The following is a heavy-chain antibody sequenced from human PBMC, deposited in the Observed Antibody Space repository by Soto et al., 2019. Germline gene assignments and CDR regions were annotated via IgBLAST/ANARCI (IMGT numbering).Heavy chain of an antibody. CDR1: GFTFSSYS. CDR3: ARWGREYSSSQETYYYYGMDV. J-gene: IGHJ6*02. CDR2: ISSSSSYI. V-gene: IGHV3-21*01. D-gene: IGHD6-13*01. Sequence: PGGSLRLSCAASGFTFSSYSMNWVRQAPGKGLEWVSSISSSSSYIYYADSVKGRFTIPRDNAKNSLYLQMNSLRAEDTAVYYCARWGREYSSSQETYYYYGMDVWGQGTTVTVSS.